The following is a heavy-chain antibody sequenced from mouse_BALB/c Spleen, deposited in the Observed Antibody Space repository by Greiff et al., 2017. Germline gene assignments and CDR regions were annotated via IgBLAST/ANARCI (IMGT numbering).Heavy chain of an antibody. CDR3: ARGGGYYAYYAMDY. V-gene: IGHV1-9*01. Sequence: QVQLQQSGAELMKPGASVKISCKATGYTFSSYWIEWVKQRPGHGLEWIGEILPGSGSTNYNEKFKGKATFTADTSSNTAYMQLSSLTSEDSAVYYCARGGGYYAYYAMDYWGQGTSVTVSS. D-gene: IGHD2-3*01. J-gene: IGHJ4*01. CDR1: GYTFSSYW. CDR2: ILPGSGST.